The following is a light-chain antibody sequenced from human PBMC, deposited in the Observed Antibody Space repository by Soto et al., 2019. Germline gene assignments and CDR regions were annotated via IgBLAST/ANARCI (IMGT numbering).Light chain of an antibody. CDR3: QQYGSSLFT. J-gene: IGKJ3*01. Sequence: EIVLTQSPGTLSLSPGERATLSCRASQSVSSSYLGWYQQKPGQAPRLLIYGASSRATGIPDRFSGSGSGTDFTLTISRLEPEDFAVYYCQQYGSSLFTFGPGTKVDIK. CDR2: GAS. CDR1: QSVSSSY. V-gene: IGKV3-20*01.